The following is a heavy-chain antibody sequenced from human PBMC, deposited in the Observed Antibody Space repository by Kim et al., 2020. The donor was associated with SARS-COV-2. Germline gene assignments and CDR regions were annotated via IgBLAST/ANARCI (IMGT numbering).Heavy chain of an antibody. CDR2: YT. CDR3: ARGELLFNY. V-gene: IGHV5-10-1*01. D-gene: IGHD3-10*01. J-gene: IGHJ4*02. Sequence: YTSYSPSFQGHVTISADKSISTAYLQWSSLKASDTAMYYCARGELLFNYWGQGTLVTVSS.